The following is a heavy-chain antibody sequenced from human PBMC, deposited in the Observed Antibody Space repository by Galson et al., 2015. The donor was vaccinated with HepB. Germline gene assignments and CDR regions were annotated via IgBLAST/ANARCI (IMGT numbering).Heavy chain of an antibody. V-gene: IGHV3-23*01. D-gene: IGHD5-12*01. J-gene: IGHJ4*02. CDR3: AKVWWLRPNYFDY. CDR1: GFTFSSYA. CDR2: ISGSGGST. Sequence: SLRLSCAASGFTFSSYAMSWVRQAPGKGLEWVSAISGSGGSTYYADSVKGRFTISRDNSKNTLYLQMNSLRAEDTAVYYCAKVWWLRPNYFDYWGQGTLVTVSS.